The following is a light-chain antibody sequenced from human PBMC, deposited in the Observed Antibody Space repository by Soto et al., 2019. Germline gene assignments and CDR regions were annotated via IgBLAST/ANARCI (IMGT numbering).Light chain of an antibody. Sequence: DIQMTQSPSSLSASVGDRVTLICRASQSIRNYLNWYQQKPGKAPKVLIYAASTLQSGVPSRFSGSGSGTDFTLTISSLQPEDFATYYCQQSYSTPLAFGGGTKVEIK. CDR3: QQSYSTPLA. V-gene: IGKV1-39*01. J-gene: IGKJ4*01. CDR2: AAS. CDR1: QSIRNY.